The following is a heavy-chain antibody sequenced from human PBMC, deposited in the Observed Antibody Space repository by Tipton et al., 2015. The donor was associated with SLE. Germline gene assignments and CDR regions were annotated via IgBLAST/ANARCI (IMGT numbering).Heavy chain of an antibody. D-gene: IGHD7-27*01. J-gene: IGHJ6*03. CDR2: IYTSGST. V-gene: IGHV5-51*03. CDR3: ARCPPGDRGYYYYMDV. Sequence: QLVQSGAEVKKPGESLKISCKGSGYSFTSYWIGWVRQMPGKGLEWIGRIYTSGSTNYNPSLKSRVTISVDTSKNQFSLKLSSVTAADTAVYYCARCPPGDRGYYYYMDVWGKGTTVTVSS. CDR1: GYSFTSYW.